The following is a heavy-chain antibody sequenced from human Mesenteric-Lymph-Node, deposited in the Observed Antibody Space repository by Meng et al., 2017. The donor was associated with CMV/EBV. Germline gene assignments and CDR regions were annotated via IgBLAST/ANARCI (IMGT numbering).Heavy chain of an antibody. J-gene: IGHJ4*02. D-gene: IGHD2-2*01. V-gene: IGHV3-23*01. CDR1: GFTFSSYA. CDR3: AKDEALYCSSTSCYSFDY. CDR2: ISGSGGST. Sequence: GESLKISCAASGFTFSSYAMSWVRQAPGKGLEWVSAISGSGGSTYYADSVKGRFTISRDNSKNTLYLQMNSLRAEDTAVYYCAKDEALYCSSTSCYSFDYWGQGTLVTVSS.